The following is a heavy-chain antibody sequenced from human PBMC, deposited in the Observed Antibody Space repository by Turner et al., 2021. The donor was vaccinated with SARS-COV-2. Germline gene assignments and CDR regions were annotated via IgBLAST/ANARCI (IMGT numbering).Heavy chain of an antibody. D-gene: IGHD5-18*01. V-gene: IGHV4-39*01. J-gene: IGHJ3*02. CDR2: IYYSGST. CDR3: ASTVWLRGAFDI. CDR1: GGSISSSSYY. Sequence: QLQLQESGPGLVKPSEPLPLTCTVSGGSISSSSYYWGWIRRPPGKGLEGIGSIYYSGSTYYNPSLKSRVTTSVDTSKNQFSRKMSSVTAADTAVYYCASTVWLRGAFDIWGQGTMVTVSS.